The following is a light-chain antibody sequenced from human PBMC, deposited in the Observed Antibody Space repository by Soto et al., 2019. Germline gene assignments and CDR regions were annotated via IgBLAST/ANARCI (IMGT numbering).Light chain of an antibody. V-gene: IGLV2-14*01. CDR2: DVS. CDR1: SSDVGGYNY. Sequence: QSALTQPASVSGSPGQSITISCTGTSSDVGGYNYVSWYQQHPGKAPKLMIYDVSNRPSGVSNRFSGSKSGNTASLTISGLQAEDEDDYYCSSYTSSTLGVVFGGGTKLTVL. CDR3: SSYTSSTLGVV. J-gene: IGLJ2*01.